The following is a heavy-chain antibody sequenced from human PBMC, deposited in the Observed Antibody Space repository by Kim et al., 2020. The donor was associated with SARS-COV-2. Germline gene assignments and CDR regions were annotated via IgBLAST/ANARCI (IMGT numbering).Heavy chain of an antibody. J-gene: IGHJ4*02. D-gene: IGHD1-26*01. CDR3: AKGYSGSYYGADY. Sequence: YADSVKCRFTISRDNSKNTLYLQMNSLRAEDTAVYYCAKGYSGSYYGADYWGQGTLVTVSS. V-gene: IGHV3-30*02.